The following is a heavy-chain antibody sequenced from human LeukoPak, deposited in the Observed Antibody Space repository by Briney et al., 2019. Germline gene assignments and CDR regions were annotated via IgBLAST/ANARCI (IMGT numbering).Heavy chain of an antibody. Sequence: SETLSLTCTVSGGSISSYYWSWIRQPPGKGLEWIGYIYYSGSTNYNPSLTSRVTISVDTSKNQFSLKLSSVTAADTAVYYCARASCGGDCYSAHFDYWGQGTLVTVSS. D-gene: IGHD2-21*02. J-gene: IGHJ4*02. CDR3: ARASCGGDCYSAHFDY. V-gene: IGHV4-59*01. CDR2: IYYSGST. CDR1: GGSISSYY.